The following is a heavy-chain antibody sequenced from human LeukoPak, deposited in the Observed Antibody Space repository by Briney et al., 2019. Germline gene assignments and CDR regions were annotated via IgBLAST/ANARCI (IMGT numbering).Heavy chain of an antibody. CDR1: GGSISSSNW. Sequence: PSETLSLTCAVSGGSISSSNWWSWVRQPPGKGPEWIGEIYHSGSTNHNPSLKSRVTISVDKSKNQFSLQLNSVTPEDTAVYYCARDQSWTTGFDIWGQGTMVTVSS. D-gene: IGHD2-8*02. V-gene: IGHV4-4*02. CDR3: ARDQSWTTGFDI. CDR2: IYHSGST. J-gene: IGHJ3*02.